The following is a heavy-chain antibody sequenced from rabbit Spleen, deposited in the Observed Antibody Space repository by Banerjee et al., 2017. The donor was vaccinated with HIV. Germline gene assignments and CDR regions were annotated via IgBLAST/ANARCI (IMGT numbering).Heavy chain of an antibody. D-gene: IGHD4-1*01. CDR3: ARAIVPWLGLTRLDL. CDR2: IYAAKGST. J-gene: IGHJ3*01. Sequence: QLTETGGGLVQPGGSLTLSCKASGIDFTNYYITWVRRAPGKGLEWIGIIYAAKGSTDYASWVNGRFTISSDNAQSTVDLKMTSLTAADTATYFCARAIVPWLGLTRLDLWGPGTLVTVS. CDR1: GIDFTNYY. V-gene: IGHV1S7*01.